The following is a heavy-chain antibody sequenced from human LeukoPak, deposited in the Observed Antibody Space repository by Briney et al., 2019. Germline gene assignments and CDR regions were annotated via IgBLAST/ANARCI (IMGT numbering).Heavy chain of an antibody. J-gene: IGHJ6*03. Sequence: ASVKVSCKSSGYTSTSYAMNWVRQAPGQGLEWMGWISTNTGNPTYAQGFTGRFVFSLDTSVSTAYLQISSLKAEDTAVYYCARKSVAATPRDIVYQYSYMDVWGKRTTVTVSS. CDR2: ISTNTGNP. CDR1: GYTSTSYA. CDR3: ARKSVAATPRDIVYQYSYMDV. V-gene: IGHV7-4-1*02. D-gene: IGHD2-15*01.